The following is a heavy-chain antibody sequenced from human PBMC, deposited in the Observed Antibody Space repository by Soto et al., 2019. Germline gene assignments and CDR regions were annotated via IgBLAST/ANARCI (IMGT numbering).Heavy chain of an antibody. CDR2: IWDDGNDK. CDR3: VRGVGNFYYAMDV. V-gene: IGHV3-33*01. CDR1: GFTFSRYG. D-gene: IGHD7-27*01. Sequence: QVQLVESGGGVVQPGRSLRLSCAASGFTFSRYGMHWVRQAPGKGLEWVAVIWDDGNDKSYADSVKGRFTISRDNSRNMLFLQMSSLRAEDTALYYCVRGVGNFYYAMDVW. J-gene: IGHJ6*01.